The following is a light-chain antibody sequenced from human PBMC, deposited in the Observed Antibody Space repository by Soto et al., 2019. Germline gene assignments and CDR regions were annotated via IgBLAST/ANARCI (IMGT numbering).Light chain of an antibody. CDR1: QSVSSN. J-gene: IGKJ1*01. Sequence: EIVMTQSPAILSVSPGERAALSCRASQSVSSNLAWYQQRSGQAPRLLIYGASTRATGIPDRFSGSGSGTDFTLTISRLEPEDFAVYYCHQYGSSPPRTFGQGTKVEIK. CDR2: GAS. V-gene: IGKV3-20*01. CDR3: HQYGSSPPRT.